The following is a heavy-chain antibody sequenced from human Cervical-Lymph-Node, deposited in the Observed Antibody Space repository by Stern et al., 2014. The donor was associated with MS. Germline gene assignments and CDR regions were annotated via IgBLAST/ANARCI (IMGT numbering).Heavy chain of an antibody. CDR2: IYYSGST. J-gene: IGHJ4*02. D-gene: IGHD5-24*01. CDR1: GGSISGYD. CDR3: ARSRDAYSPLAY. V-gene: IGHV4-59*01. Sequence: QVQLQESGPGLVKPSETLSLTCTVSGGSISGYDCSWIRQPPGKGLEWIGHIYYSGSTNYIPCLKSRVSISIDTPKNQFSLKLSSVTAADTAVYYCARSRDAYSPLAYWGQGALVTVSS.